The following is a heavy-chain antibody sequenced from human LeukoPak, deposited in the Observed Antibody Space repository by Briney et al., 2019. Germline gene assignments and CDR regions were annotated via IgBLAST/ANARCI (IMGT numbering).Heavy chain of an antibody. D-gene: IGHD3-3*01. V-gene: IGHV1-2*02. CDR3: ARDVEIGDFGVVTSPDV. CDR2: INPNRGGT. Sequence: ASVRVSCKASGYTFTVYYMHWVRQAPGQGREWMGWINPNRGGTNYTQKFQGRVTMTRDTSISTAYMELSRLRSDDTAVYYCARDVEIGDFGVVTSPDVWGKGTTVTVSS. J-gene: IGHJ6*04. CDR1: GYTFTVYY.